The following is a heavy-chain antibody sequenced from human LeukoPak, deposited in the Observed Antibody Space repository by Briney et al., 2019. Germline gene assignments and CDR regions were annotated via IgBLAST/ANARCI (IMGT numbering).Heavy chain of an antibody. J-gene: IGHJ4*02. CDR1: GYTFTGYY. CDR3: ARAGRYCRGGRCYSDDHFDF. V-gene: IGHV1-2*02. D-gene: IGHD2-15*01. Sequence: ASVKVSCKASGYTFTGYYMHWVRQAPGQGLEWMGWINPNSGGTNYAQKFQGRVTMTANTSISTAYLDLAGLICDDTAVYYCARAGRYCRGGRCYSDDHFDFWGQGTPVTVSS. CDR2: INPNSGGT.